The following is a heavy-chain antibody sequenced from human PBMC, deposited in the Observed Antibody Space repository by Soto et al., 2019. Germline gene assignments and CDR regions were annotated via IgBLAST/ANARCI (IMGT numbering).Heavy chain of an antibody. Sequence: LRLSCTASGFTFGDYAKSWFRQAPGKGLEWVGFIRSKAYGGTTEYAASVKGRFTISRDDSKSICYLQMNSLKTEDTAVYYGTRDGLYDDVRMDVWGQGTRVTV. J-gene: IGHJ6*02. CDR1: GFTFGDYA. D-gene: IGHD3-3*01. V-gene: IGHV3-49*03. CDR3: TRDGLYDDVRMDV. CDR2: IRSKAYGGTT.